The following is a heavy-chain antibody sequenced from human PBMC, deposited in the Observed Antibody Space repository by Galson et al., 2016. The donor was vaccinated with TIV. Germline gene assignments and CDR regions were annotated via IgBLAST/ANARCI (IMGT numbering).Heavy chain of an antibody. V-gene: IGHV4-30-4*01. J-gene: IGHJ4*02. CDR1: GGSISSGNYY. D-gene: IGHD2-2*01. CDR2: VYYSGST. CDR3: AREVILYCTTTSCLPRSFDS. Sequence: TLSLTCTVSGGSISSGNYYWTWIRQPPGKGLEWIGYVYYSGSTFYSPSLKSRLTISLDTSKNQFSLKLTSVTAADTAVYYCAREVILYCTTTSCLPRSFDSWGQGTLVTVSS.